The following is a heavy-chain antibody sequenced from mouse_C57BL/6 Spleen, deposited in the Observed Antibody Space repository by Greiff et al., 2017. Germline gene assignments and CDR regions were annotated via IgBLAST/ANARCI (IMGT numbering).Heavy chain of an antibody. Sequence: EVQLQQSGPGLVKPSQSLSLTCSVTGYSITSGYYWNWIRQFPGNKLEWMGYISYDGSNNYNPSLKNRISITRDTSKNQFFLKLNSVTTEDTATYYCARAGGTAWFAYWGQGTLVTVSA. J-gene: IGHJ3*01. CDR1: GYSITSGYY. CDR2: ISYDGSN. V-gene: IGHV3-6*01. D-gene: IGHD3-3*01. CDR3: ARAGGTAWFAY.